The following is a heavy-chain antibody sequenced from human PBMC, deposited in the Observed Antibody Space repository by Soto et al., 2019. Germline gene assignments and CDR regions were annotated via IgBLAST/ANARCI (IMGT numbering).Heavy chain of an antibody. CDR3: ARDPGGTYDFWSGYHFDY. J-gene: IGHJ4*02. Sequence: GGSLRLSCAASGFTFSSYWMHWVRQAPGKGLVWVSRINSDGSSTSYADSVKGRFTISRDNAKNTLYLQMNSLRAEDTAVYYCARDPGGTYDFWSGYHFDYWGQGTLVTVSS. D-gene: IGHD3-3*01. CDR1: GFTFSSYW. CDR2: INSDGSST. V-gene: IGHV3-74*01.